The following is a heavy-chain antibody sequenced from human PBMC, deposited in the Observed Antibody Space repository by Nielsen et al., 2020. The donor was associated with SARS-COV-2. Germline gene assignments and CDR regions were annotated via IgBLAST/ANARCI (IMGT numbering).Heavy chain of an antibody. CDR3: AKDRGRGYYDSSGSLDY. Sequence: GGSLRLSCAASGFTFSSYGMHWVRQAPGKGLEWVAVISYDGSNKYYADSVKGRFTISRDNSKNTLYLQMNSLRAEDTAVYYCAKDRGRGYYDSSGSLDYWGQGTLVTVSS. J-gene: IGHJ4*02. CDR2: ISYDGSNK. D-gene: IGHD3-22*01. CDR1: GFTFSSYG. V-gene: IGHV3-30*18.